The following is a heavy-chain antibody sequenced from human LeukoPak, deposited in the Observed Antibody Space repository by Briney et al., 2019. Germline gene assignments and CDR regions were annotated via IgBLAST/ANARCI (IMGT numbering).Heavy chain of an antibody. CDR3: ARRPGSAWYGDWYFDL. CDR1: GGTFSSYA. V-gene: IGHV1-69*13. J-gene: IGHJ2*01. D-gene: IGHD6-19*01. CDR2: IIPIFSTT. Sequence: SVKVSCKASGGTFSSYAINWVRQAPGQGLEWMGGIIPIFSTTDCAQKFQGRVTITADESTSTAYMELSSLRSEDSAVYYCARRPGSAWYGDWYFDLWGRGTLVTVSS.